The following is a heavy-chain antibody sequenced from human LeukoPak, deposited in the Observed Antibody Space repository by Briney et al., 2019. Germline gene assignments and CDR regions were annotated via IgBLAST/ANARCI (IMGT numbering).Heavy chain of an antibody. Sequence: ASVKVSCKASGYTFTTYAMHWVRQAPGQRLEWMGWINAGNGNTKYSQKFQGRVTITRDTSASTVYMELSSLRPEDTAVYYCARGGWSRGFDYWGQGTLVTVSS. CDR1: GYTFTTYA. CDR3: ARGGWSRGFDY. D-gene: IGHD6-19*01. J-gene: IGHJ4*02. CDR2: INAGNGNT. V-gene: IGHV1-3*01.